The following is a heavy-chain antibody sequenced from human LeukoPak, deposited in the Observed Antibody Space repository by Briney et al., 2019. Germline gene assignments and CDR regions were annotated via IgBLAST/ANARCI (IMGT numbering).Heavy chain of an antibody. V-gene: IGHV3-23*01. CDR1: GFTFSSYA. J-gene: IGHJ4*02. Sequence: GGSLRLSCAASGFTFSSYAMSWVRQAPGKGLECVSAISGSGGGTYYADSVKGRFTISRDNSKNTLYLQMNSLRAEDTAVYYCAKFERWLQSGLDYWGQGTRVTVSS. CDR3: AKFERWLQSGLDY. CDR2: ISGSGGGT. D-gene: IGHD5-24*01.